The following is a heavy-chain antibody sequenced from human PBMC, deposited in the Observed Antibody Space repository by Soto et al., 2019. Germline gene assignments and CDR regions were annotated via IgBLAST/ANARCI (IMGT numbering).Heavy chain of an antibody. D-gene: IGHD6-19*01. Sequence: SETLSLTCAVYGGSFSGYYWSWIRQPPGKGLEWIGEINHSGSTNYNPSLKGRFTISRDNAKNSVYLQMNSLRAEDTAVYYCAGGTGWLIDNWGQGILVTVSS. CDR2: INHSGST. CDR1: GGSFSGYY. V-gene: IGHV4-34*01. CDR3: AGGTGWLIDN. J-gene: IGHJ4*02.